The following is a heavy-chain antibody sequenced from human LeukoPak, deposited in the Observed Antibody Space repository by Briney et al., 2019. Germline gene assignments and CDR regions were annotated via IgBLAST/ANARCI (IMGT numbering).Heavy chain of an antibody. CDR1: GFTFSSYE. D-gene: IGHD6-13*01. V-gene: IGHV3-48*03. CDR2: ISSSGSTI. Sequence: PGGSLRLSCAASGFTFSSYEMNWVRQAPGKGLEWVSYISSSGSTIYYADSVKGRFTISRDNSKNTLYLQMTNVRVEDTAVYYCARDPPGIAASVSGGWGQGTLVTVSS. CDR3: ARDPPGIAASVSGG. J-gene: IGHJ4*02.